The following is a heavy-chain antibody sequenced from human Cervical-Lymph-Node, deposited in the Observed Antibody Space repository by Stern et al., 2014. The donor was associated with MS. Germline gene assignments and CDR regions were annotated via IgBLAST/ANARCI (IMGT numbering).Heavy chain of an antibody. Sequence: VQLVQSGAEVRKPGSSVKVSCKASGGTFSHSGISWVRQAPGQGLEWMGVIIPLFGTTNYAQKFQGRVTITADKSTGTAFLELRSLTSDDTAVYYCARDLGVGPTAYWGQGTLVTVSS. CDR3: ARDLGVGPTAY. CDR1: GGTFSHSG. V-gene: IGHV1-69*06. D-gene: IGHD1-26*01. CDR2: IIPLFGTT. J-gene: IGHJ4*02.